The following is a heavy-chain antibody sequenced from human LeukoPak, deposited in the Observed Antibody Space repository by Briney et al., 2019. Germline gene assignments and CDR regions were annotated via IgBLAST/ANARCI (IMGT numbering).Heavy chain of an antibody. CDR3: AKGDLGFGRFYFDY. CDR1: GFTFTRYA. J-gene: IGHJ4*01. V-gene: IGHV3-23*01. CDR2: ISGSGGTT. D-gene: IGHD3-16*01. Sequence: GGSLRLSCAASGFTFTRYAMNWVRQAPGKGLEWVSSISGSGGTTYNADPVKGRFTISRDNSKNTLYLQMNNLRAEDTAVYYCAKGDLGFGRFYFDYWGHGNLVTVSP.